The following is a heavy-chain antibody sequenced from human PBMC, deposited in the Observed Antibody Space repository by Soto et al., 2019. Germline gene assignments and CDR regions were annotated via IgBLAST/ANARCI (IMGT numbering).Heavy chain of an antibody. D-gene: IGHD5-18*01. CDR2: IWYDGSNK. J-gene: IGHJ4*02. Sequence: PGGSLRLSCAASGFTFSSYGMHWVRQAPGKGLEWVAVIWYDGSNKYYADSVKGRFTISRDNSKNTLYLQMNSLRAEDTVVYYCARVLIDSYGARFDYWGQGTLVTVSS. V-gene: IGHV3-33*01. CDR1: GFTFSSYG. CDR3: ARVLIDSYGARFDY.